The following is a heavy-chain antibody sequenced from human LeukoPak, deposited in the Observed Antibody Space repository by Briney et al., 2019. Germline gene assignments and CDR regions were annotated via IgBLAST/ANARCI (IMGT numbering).Heavy chain of an antibody. Sequence: GGSLRLSCAASGFTFSSYGMHWVRQAPGKGLEWVAVISYDGSNKYYADSVKGRFTISRDNSKNTLYLQMNSLRAEDTAVYYCAKGGLIQRHAFDIWGQGTMVTVSS. J-gene: IGHJ3*02. D-gene: IGHD1-1*01. CDR1: GFTFSSYG. V-gene: IGHV3-30*18. CDR2: ISYDGSNK. CDR3: AKGGLIQRHAFDI.